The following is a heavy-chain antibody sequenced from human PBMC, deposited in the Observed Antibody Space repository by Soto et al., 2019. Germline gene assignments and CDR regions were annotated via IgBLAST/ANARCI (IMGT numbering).Heavy chain of an antibody. D-gene: IGHD2-15*01. CDR1: GGTFNNYV. Sequence: SVKVSCKASGGTFNNYVINWVRQAPGQGLEWMAGIIPIFGTANYAQKFQGRVTITADKSTSTAYMELNSLRSEDTAVYYCAGCCDGTYCLEDFDYWGQGTLVTV. J-gene: IGHJ4*02. CDR3: AGCCDGTYCLEDFDY. CDR2: IIPIFGTA. V-gene: IGHV1-69*06.